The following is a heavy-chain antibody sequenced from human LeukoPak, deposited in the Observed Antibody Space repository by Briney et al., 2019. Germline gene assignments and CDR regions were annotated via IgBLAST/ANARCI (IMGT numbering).Heavy chain of an antibody. Sequence: PSETLSLTCTVSGGSISSYYWSWIRQPPGKGLEWIGYIYYSGSTNYNPSLKSRVTISVDTSKNQFSLKLSSVTAADTAVYYCARDTYYDSSGYYTMDVWSQGTTVTVSS. J-gene: IGHJ6*02. D-gene: IGHD3-22*01. CDR1: GGSISSYY. CDR2: IYYSGST. CDR3: ARDTYYDSSGYYTMDV. V-gene: IGHV4-59*01.